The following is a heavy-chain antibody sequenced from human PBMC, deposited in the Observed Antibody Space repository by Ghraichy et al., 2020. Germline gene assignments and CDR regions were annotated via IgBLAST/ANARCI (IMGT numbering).Heavy chain of an antibody. J-gene: IGHJ4*02. CDR1: AFTFSSYW. CDR2: IKQDGSET. Sequence: GESLNISCAASAFTFSSYWMSWVRQAPGKGLEWVATIKQDGSETHYVDSVRGRFTISRDNAKNSLSLQMNSLRAEDTAVYYCARGPGVPAAPYYLDFWGQGTLVTVSS. V-gene: IGHV3-7*04. CDR3: ARGPGVPAAPYYLDF. D-gene: IGHD2-2*01.